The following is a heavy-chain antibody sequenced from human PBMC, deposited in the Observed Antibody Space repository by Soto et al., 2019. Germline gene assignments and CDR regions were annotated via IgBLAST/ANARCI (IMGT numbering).Heavy chain of an antibody. CDR1: GYTFTAYH. D-gene: IGHD1-26*01. CDR2: INPNSGGA. J-gene: IGHJ6*02. V-gene: IGHV1-2*02. Sequence: ASVKVSCKTSGYTFTAYHIHWVRQAPGQGLEWMGWINPNSGGANYAQKFEGRVTMTRDTSISTVYMELSRLGSDDTALYYCSRDYSGHGIDVWGQGTTVTVYS. CDR3: SRDYSGHGIDV.